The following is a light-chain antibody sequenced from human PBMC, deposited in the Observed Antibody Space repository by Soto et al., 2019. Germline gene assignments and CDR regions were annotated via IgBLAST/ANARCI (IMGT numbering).Light chain of an antibody. Sequence: EIVLTQSPGSLSLSPGERATLSCRASQSVSSSYLAWYQQKPGQAPRLLIYGASSRATGIPDRFSGSGSGTDFTLTISRLEPEDFAVYYCQQYKKWPRTFGQGTKVDIK. CDR3: QQYKKWPRT. J-gene: IGKJ1*01. V-gene: IGKV3-20*01. CDR2: GAS. CDR1: QSVSSSY.